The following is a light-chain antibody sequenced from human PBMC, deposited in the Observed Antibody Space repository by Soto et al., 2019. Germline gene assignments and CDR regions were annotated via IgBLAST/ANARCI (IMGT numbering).Light chain of an antibody. CDR2: GAS. J-gene: IGKJ1*01. CDR3: QQYGSSPTWT. Sequence: EIEMTQSPATLSLAPGERVTLSCRASESVSTNLAWYQQKAGQAPRLLIYGASSRATGIPDRFSGSGSGTDFTLTISRLEPEDFAVYYCQQYGSSPTWTFGQGTKGDIK. CDR1: ESVSTN. V-gene: IGKV3-20*01.